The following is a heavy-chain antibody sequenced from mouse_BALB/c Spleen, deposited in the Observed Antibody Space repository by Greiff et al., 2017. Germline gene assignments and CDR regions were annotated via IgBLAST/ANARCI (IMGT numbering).Heavy chain of an antibody. CDR3: ARDNGNYYYAMDY. J-gene: IGHJ4*01. V-gene: IGHV3-6*02. D-gene: IGHD2-1*01. Sequence: VQLKESGPGLVKPSQSLSLTCSVTGYSITSGYYWNWIRQFPGNKLEWMGYISYDGSNNYNPSLKNRISITRDTSKNQFFLKLNSVTTEDTATYYCARDNGNYYYAMDYWGQGTSVTVSS. CDR2: ISYDGSN. CDR1: GYSITSGYY.